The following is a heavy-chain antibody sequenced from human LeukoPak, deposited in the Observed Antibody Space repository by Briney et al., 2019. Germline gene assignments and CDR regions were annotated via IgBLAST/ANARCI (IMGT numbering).Heavy chain of an antibody. D-gene: IGHD3-22*01. CDR1: GYTFTSYG. CDR2: ISAYNGNT. J-gene: IGHJ4*02. CDR3: ARVSAYYDSSGPGKKYYFDY. V-gene: IGHV1-18*01. Sequence: VASVKVSCKASGYTFTSYGISWVRQAPGQGLEWMGGISAYNGNTNYAQKLQGRVTMTTDTSTSTAYMELRSLRSDDTAVYYCARVSAYYDSSGPGKKYYFDYWGQGTLVTVSS.